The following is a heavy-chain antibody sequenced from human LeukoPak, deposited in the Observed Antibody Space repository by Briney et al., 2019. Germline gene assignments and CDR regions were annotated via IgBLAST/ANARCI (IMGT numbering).Heavy chain of an antibody. CDR2: INPNSGRP. CDR3: ARGRSGLAAAGTYDY. D-gene: IGHD6-25*01. CDR1: GYTFTSSD. J-gene: IGHJ4*02. V-gene: IGHV1-8*01. Sequence: ASVKVSCKASGYTFTSSDINWVRQAAGQGLEWMGWINPNSGRPGYAQKFQGRVTMTENTSISTAYMELSSLRFDDTAVYYCARGRSGLAAAGTYDYWGQGNLITVSS.